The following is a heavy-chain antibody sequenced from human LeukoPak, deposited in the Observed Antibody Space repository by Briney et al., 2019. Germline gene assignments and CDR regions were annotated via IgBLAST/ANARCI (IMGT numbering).Heavy chain of an antibody. J-gene: IGHJ6*02. CDR1: GFTFSSYA. D-gene: IGHD6-19*01. V-gene: IGHV3-23*01. CDR2: ISGSGGST. Sequence: GGSLRLFCAASGFTFSSYAMSWVRQAPGKGLEWVSAISGSGGSTYYADSVKGRFTISRDNSKNTLYLQMNSLRAEDTAVYYCAKCRYSSGWYTRFDYYYGMDVWGQGTTVTVSS. CDR3: AKCRYSSGWYTRFDYYYGMDV.